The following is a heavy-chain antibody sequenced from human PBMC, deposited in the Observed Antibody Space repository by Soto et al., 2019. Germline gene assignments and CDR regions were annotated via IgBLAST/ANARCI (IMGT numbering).Heavy chain of an antibody. V-gene: IGHV5-51*01. Sequence: GAALKISCKGSGYNFTSYWIGWVRQMPGKGLEWMGIIYPGDSDTRYSPSFQGQVTISADKSISTAYLQWSSLKASDTAMYYCARTSAAGKYYYGMDVWGQGTTVTVSS. CDR1: GYNFTSYW. J-gene: IGHJ6*02. D-gene: IGHD6-13*01. CDR2: IYPGDSDT. CDR3: ARTSAAGKYYYGMDV.